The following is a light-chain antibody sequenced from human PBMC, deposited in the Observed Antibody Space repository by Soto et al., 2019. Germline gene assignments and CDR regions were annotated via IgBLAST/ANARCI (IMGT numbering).Light chain of an antibody. J-gene: IGLJ3*02. CDR3: ETWDSNTRV. V-gene: IGLV4-60*02. Sequence: QPVLTQSSSASASLGSSVKLTCTLSSGHSSYIIAWHQQQPGKAPRYLMKLEGSGSYNKGSGVPDRFSGSSAGAHRYLTISNLHYEDEADYYCETWDSNTRVFGGGTKLTVL. CDR1: SGHSSYI. CDR2: LEGSGSY.